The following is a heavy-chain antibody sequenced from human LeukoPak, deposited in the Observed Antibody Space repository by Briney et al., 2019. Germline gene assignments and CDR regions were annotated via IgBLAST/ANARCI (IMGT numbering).Heavy chain of an antibody. CDR3: AKLGYGDTAGYFDY. Sequence: GGSLRLSCAASGFTFSSHAMRWVRKAPGKGLEWVSDISGSGGRTYYADSVKGRFTISRDNSKNTLYLQMNRLRAEDTAVYYCAKLGYGDTAGYFDYWGQGTLVTVSS. J-gene: IGHJ4*02. V-gene: IGHV3-23*01. D-gene: IGHD4-17*01. CDR2: ISGSGGRT. CDR1: GFTFSSHA.